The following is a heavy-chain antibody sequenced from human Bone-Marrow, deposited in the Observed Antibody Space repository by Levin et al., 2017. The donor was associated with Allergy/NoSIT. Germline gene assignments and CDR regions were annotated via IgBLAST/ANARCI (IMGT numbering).Heavy chain of an antibody. J-gene: IGHJ4*02. CDR3: AKDIGYYDFWSGYDY. D-gene: IGHD3-3*01. V-gene: IGHV3-23*01. Sequence: LSLTCAASGFTFSSYAMSWVRQAPGKGLEWVSAISGSGGSTYYADSVKGRFTISRDNSKNTLYLQMNSLRAEDTAVYYCAKDIGYYDFWSGYDYWGQGTLVTVSS. CDR2: ISGSGGST. CDR1: GFTFSSYA.